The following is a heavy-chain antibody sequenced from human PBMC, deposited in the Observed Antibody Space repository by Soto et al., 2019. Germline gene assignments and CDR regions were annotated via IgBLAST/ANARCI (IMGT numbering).Heavy chain of an antibody. Sequence: QVQLVESGGGVVQPGRSLRLSCAASGFTFSSYAMHWVRQAPGKGLEWVAVISYDGSNKYYADSVKGRFTISRDNSKNTLYLQMNSLRAEDTAVYYCARGWLRGSFDYWGQGTLVTVSS. CDR1: GFTFSSYA. J-gene: IGHJ4*02. D-gene: IGHD6-19*01. V-gene: IGHV3-30-3*01. CDR3: ARGWLRGSFDY. CDR2: ISYDGSNK.